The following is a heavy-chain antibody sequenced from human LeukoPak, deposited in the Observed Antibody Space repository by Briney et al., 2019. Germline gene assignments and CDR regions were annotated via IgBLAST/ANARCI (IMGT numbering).Heavy chain of an antibody. Sequence: SETLSLTCTVSGGSISSSSYYWGWIRQPPGKGPEWLKKIYYSVCTYYNPSLKSHATISLDTTKNQFSLKLSSVNAADTAVYYYARHGPRDPMIVVVITPFDYWGQGTLVTVSS. V-gene: IGHV4-39*01. CDR1: GGSISSSSYY. CDR3: ARHGPRDPMIVVVITPFDY. J-gene: IGHJ4*02. D-gene: IGHD3-22*01. CDR2: IYYSVCT.